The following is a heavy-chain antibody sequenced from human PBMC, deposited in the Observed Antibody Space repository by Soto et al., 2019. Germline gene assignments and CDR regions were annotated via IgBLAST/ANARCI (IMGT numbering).Heavy chain of an antibody. Sequence: EVQLLESGGGLVQPGGSLRLSCAASGFSLSTYGVTWVRQAPGKGLEWVSGFSGGSGTTHYADSVKGRFSITRDNSKNTAHLEMNSLRVEDTAIYYCAKWNGYGDYWGQGILVNVSS. CDR3: AKWNGYGDY. D-gene: IGHD1-1*01. CDR2: FSGGSGTT. V-gene: IGHV3-23*01. CDR1: GFSLSTYG. J-gene: IGHJ4*02.